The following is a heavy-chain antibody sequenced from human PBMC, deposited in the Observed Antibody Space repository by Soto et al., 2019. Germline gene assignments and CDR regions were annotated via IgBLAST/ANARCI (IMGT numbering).Heavy chain of an antibody. Sequence: QVQLQQWGAGLLKPSETLSLTCAVYGGSFSGYYWTWIRQPPGTGLEWIGEINHSGSTNYNPSLTSRVTISVDTSKNQFSLNLTSVTAADTAVYYCARDKITGLFDYWGQGTVVTVSS. CDR1: GGSFSGYY. V-gene: IGHV4-34*01. D-gene: IGHD2-8*02. J-gene: IGHJ4*02. CDR3: ARDKITGLFDY. CDR2: INHSGST.